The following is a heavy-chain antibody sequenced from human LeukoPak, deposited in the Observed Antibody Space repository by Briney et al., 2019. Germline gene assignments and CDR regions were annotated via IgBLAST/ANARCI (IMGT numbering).Heavy chain of an antibody. J-gene: IGHJ4*02. Sequence: EASVKVSCKASGGTFSNYAIGWVRQAPGQGLEWMGGVIPIFSTANYAQKFQGRVTITADRSTSTAYMELSSLRSEDTAVYYCVTRGSGWSFDYWGQGTLVTVSS. CDR2: VIPIFSTA. V-gene: IGHV1-69*06. CDR1: GGTFSNYA. D-gene: IGHD6-19*01. CDR3: VTRGSGWSFDY.